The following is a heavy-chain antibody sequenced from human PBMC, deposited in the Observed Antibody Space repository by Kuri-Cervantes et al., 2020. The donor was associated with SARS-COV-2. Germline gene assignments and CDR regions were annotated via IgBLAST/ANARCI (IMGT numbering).Heavy chain of an antibody. CDR2: ISSSSSYI. CDR3: ARFLYSSGPRDY. Sequence: GESLKISCAASGFTFSSYSMNWVRQAPGKGLEWVSSISSSSSYIYYADSVKGRFTISRDNAKNSLYLQMNSLRAEDTAVYYCARFLYSSGPRDYWGQGTPVTVSS. CDR1: GFTFSSYS. J-gene: IGHJ4*02. V-gene: IGHV3-21*01. D-gene: IGHD6-19*01.